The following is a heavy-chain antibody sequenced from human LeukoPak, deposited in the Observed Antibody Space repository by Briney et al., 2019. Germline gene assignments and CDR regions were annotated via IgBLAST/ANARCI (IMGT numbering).Heavy chain of an antibody. J-gene: IGHJ4*02. V-gene: IGHV3-23*01. CDR3: AKASWVSNAGAVL. D-gene: IGHD1-1*01. CDR1: GFTFSSYA. CDR2: LRGDGDA. Sequence: GGSLRLSCVASGFTFSSYAMSWVRQAPARGLEWVSSLRGDGDAFYADSVKGRFTLSRDDSRNTVYLQLNNLRVEDTAIYYCAKASWVSNAGAVLWGQGTLVTVSS.